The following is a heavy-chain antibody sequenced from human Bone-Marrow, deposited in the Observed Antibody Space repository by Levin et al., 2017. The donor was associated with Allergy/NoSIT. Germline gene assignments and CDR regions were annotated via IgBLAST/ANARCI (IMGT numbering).Heavy chain of an antibody. D-gene: IGHD4-17*01. J-gene: IGHJ4*02. Sequence: GESLKISCAASGFTFSIYAMNWIRQAPGKGLEWVSSITSSNSIYYADSVQSRFTITRDNAQSSLYLQMTSLTAEDTAVYYCARLYGDYDHPSPNWGQGTLVTVSS. CDR2: ITSSNSI. CDR1: GFTFSIYA. CDR3: ARLYGDYDHPSPN. V-gene: IGHV3-69-1*01.